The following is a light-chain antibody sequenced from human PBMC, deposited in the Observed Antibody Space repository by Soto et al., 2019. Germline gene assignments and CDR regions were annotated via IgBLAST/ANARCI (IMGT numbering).Light chain of an antibody. Sequence: QSALTQPASGSGSPGQSFTISCTGTSGDVGGFNYVSWYQQHPGKAPKLMIYDVTNRPSGVSYRFSGSKSGNTASLTISGLQAEDEADYYCNSYTSSSTYVFGTGTKLTVL. J-gene: IGLJ1*01. V-gene: IGLV2-14*03. CDR3: NSYTSSSTYV. CDR1: SGDVGGFNY. CDR2: DVT.